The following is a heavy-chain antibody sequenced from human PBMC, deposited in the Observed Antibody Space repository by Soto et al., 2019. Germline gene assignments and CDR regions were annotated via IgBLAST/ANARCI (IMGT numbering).Heavy chain of an antibody. CDR1: GFTFRSYA. J-gene: IGHJ4*02. D-gene: IGHD3-22*01. Sequence: QVQMVESGGGVVQPGRSLRLSCAASGFTFRSYAMHWVRQAPGKGLEWVAVIWYDGTVKDYADSVKGRFTISRDNPKNTLSLQMNSLRGEDTAVYYCAREGGDYYDNSGYSNWRLDYWGQGTLVTVSS. V-gene: IGHV3-33*01. CDR3: AREGGDYYDNSGYSNWRLDY. CDR2: IWYDGTVK.